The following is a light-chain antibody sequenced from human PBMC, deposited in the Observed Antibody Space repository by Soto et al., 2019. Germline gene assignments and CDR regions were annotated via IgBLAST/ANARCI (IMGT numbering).Light chain of an antibody. CDR1: QTVGVR. CDR2: EAS. Sequence: EIVLTQSPATRSSSPGERATLSCRASQTVGVRLAWYQHKPGQAPSLIIYEASNRAAGIPARFSGSGSGTDFTLAITSLEPEDFAFYYCHQRQRWPRTFGQGTKVEIE. CDR3: HQRQRWPRT. J-gene: IGKJ1*01. V-gene: IGKV3-11*01.